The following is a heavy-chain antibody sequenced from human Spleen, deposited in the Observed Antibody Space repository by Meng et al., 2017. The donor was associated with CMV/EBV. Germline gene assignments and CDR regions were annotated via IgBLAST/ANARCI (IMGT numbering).Heavy chain of an antibody. CDR2: IKQDGSET. Sequence: GESLKISCAASGFSFSSYWMHWVRQAPGKGLEWVANIKQDGSETYYVDSVKGRFTISRDNAENSLYLQMNSLRAEDTAVYYCARDLEYCSSTSCYSRTRGHWGQGTLVTVSS. CDR1: GFSFSSYW. J-gene: IGHJ4*02. V-gene: IGHV3-7*01. CDR3: ARDLEYCSSTSCYSRTRGH. D-gene: IGHD2-2*01.